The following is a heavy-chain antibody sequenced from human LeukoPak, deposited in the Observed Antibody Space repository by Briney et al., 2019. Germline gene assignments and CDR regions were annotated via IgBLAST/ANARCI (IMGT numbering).Heavy chain of an antibody. D-gene: IGHD3-22*01. CDR2: IYYSGST. CDR1: GGSISSYY. Sequence: PSETLSLTCTVSGGSISSYYWSWIRQPPGKGLEWIGYIYYSGSTNYNPSLKSRVTISVDTSKSQFSLKLSSVTAADTAVYYCASFYYDSSGYYPNGVDYWGQGTLVTVSS. CDR3: ASFYYDSSGYYPNGVDY. V-gene: IGHV4-59*01. J-gene: IGHJ4*02.